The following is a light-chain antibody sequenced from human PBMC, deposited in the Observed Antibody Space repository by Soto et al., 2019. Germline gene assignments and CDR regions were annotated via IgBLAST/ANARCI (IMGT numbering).Light chain of an antibody. J-gene: IGLJ2*01. Sequence: QSALSQPRSVSGSPGQSVTISCTGISSDVGDNNDVSWYQHHLGKAPKVIIYDVNERPSGVPDRFSGSKSGNTASLTISGLQAEDEADYYCCSYAGTYTWVFGGGTQLTVL. V-gene: IGLV2-11*01. CDR2: DVN. CDR3: CSYAGTYTWV. CDR1: SSDVGDNND.